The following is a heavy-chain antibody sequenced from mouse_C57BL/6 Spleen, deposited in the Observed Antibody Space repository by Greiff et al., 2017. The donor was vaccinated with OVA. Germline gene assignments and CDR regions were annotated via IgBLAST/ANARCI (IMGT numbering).Heavy chain of an antibody. Sequence: QVQLQQPGAELVMPGASVKLSCKASGYTFTSYWMHWVKPRPGQGLEWIGEIDPSDSYTNYNQKFKGKSTFTVDKSSSTAYMQLSSLKSEDSAVYYCAPGPTMDYWGQGTSVTVSS. CDR1: GYTFTSYW. V-gene: IGHV1-69*01. CDR2: IDPSDSYT. CDR3: APGPTMDY. D-gene: IGHD3-1*01. J-gene: IGHJ4*01.